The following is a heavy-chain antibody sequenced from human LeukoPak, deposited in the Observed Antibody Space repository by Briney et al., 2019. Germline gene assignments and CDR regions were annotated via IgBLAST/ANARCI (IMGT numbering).Heavy chain of an antibody. Sequence: SGTLSLTCTVSGYSISSGYYWGWIRQPPEKGLDWIGSIYHSGSAYYNPSLKSRVTMSVDTSKNQFSLKLSSVTAADTAVYFCARVRGSFYYAEIDYWGQGTLVTVSS. V-gene: IGHV4-38-2*02. J-gene: IGHJ4*02. CDR3: ARVRGSFYYAEIDY. CDR2: IYHSGSA. CDR1: GYSISSGYY. D-gene: IGHD3-10*01.